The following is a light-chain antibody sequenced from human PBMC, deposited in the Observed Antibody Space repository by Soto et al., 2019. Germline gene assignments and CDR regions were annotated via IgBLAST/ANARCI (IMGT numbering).Light chain of an antibody. V-gene: IGKV3-20*01. J-gene: IGKJ1*01. CDR2: GVS. Sequence: EIVLTQSPGTLSLSPGERATLSCRASQSVSSTYLAWYQQKPGQAPRLLIYGVSSRATGIPDRFSGSGSGTDFTLTITRLEPEDFAVYYCQQYSYSPWTFGQGNKVEIK. CDR3: QQYSYSPWT. CDR1: QSVSSTY.